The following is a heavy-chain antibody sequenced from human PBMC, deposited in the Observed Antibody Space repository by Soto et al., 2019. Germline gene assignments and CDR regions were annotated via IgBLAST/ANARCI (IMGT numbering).Heavy chain of an antibody. CDR1: GFTFSSYS. CDR2: ISSSSSTI. J-gene: IGHJ4*02. V-gene: IGHV3-48*01. D-gene: IGHD2-2*01. CDR3: AREDIVVVPAAMFYFDY. Sequence: EVQLVESGGGLVQPGGSLRLSCAASGFTFSSYSMNWVRQAPGKGLEWVSYISSSSSTIYYADSVKGRFTISRDNAKNSLYLQMNSLRAEDTAVYYCAREDIVVVPAAMFYFDYWGQGTLVTVSS.